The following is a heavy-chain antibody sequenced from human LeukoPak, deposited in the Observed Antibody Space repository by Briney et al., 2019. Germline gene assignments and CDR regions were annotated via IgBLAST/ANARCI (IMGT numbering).Heavy chain of an antibody. D-gene: IGHD3-22*01. CDR1: VFTVSSYS. V-gene: IGHV3-21*01. CDR3: ARGDRTYYDSSAPRG. J-gene: IGHJ4*02. Sequence: GGSLRLSCAASVFTVSSYSMNWVRQARGKGLEGVSSISSSSSYIYYADAVKGRFTISRDDDKNSLYLQMNSLRAEDTAVYYCARGDRTYYDSSAPRGWGQGTLVTVSS. CDR2: ISSSSSYI.